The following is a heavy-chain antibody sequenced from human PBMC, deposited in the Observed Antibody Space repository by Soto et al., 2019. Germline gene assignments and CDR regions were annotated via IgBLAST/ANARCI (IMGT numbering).Heavy chain of an antibody. CDR3: ARQDYSTTWYLNY. CDR2: ISGSAGAT. Sequence: EVQLLESGGGVVQPGGSLRLSCAASGFTFSAYAMTWVRQAPGKGLEWASVISGSAGATYYADCVKGRFTISRDNSKHTLYRQMNSLRAEDTAVYYCARQDYSTTWYLNYWGQGTLVTVSS. D-gene: IGHD6-13*01. J-gene: IGHJ4*02. CDR1: GFTFSAYA. V-gene: IGHV3-23*01.